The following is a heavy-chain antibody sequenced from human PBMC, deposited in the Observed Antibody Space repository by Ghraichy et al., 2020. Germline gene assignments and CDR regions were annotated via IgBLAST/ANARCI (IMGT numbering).Heavy chain of an antibody. CDR1: GYTFTSYG. D-gene: IGHD3-10*01. V-gene: IGHV1-18*04. Sequence: ASVKVSCKASGYTFTSYGISWVRQAPGQGLEWMGWISAYNGNTNYAQKLQGRVTMTTDTSTSTAYMELRSLRSDDTAVYYCARSSLWFGEFPFDYWGQGTLVTVSS. CDR2: ISAYNGNT. CDR3: ARSSLWFGEFPFDY. J-gene: IGHJ4*02.